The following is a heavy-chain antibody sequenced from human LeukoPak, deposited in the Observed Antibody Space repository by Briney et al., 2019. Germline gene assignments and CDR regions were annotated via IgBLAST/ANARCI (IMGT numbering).Heavy chain of an antibody. V-gene: IGHV4-59*08. CDR2: IYYSGST. CDR1: GGSISSYY. J-gene: IGHJ6*03. CDR3: ARHVNYYYYMDV. Sequence: SETLSFTCTVSGGSISSYYWSWIRQPPGKGLEWIGYIYYSGSTNYNPSLKSRVTISVDTSKNQFSLKLSSVTAADTAVYYCARHVNYYYYMDVWGKGTTVTVSS.